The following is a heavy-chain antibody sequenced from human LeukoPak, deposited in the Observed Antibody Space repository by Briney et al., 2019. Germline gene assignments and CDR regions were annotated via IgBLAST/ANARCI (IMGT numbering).Heavy chain of an antibody. D-gene: IGHD6-13*01. CDR2: TITLLDTA. CDR1: GGTFGNYA. J-gene: IGHJ4*02. CDR3: ARETRKNAAGGTDFFDY. V-gene: IGHV1-69*13. Sequence: ASVKVSCKASGGTFGNYAIRWVRQAPGQRLEWMGGTITLLDTAKYEQKFQGRLKITADEPTSTDCMELSSLRSEDTAVYYCARETRKNAAGGTDFFDYWGQGTLVTVSS.